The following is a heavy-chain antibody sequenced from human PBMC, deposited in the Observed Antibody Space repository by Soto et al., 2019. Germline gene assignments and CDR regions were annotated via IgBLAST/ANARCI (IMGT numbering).Heavy chain of an antibody. CDR3: AREDMATMESDY. Sequence: SETLSLTCTVSGGSISSGGYYWSWIRQHPGKGLEWIGYIYYSGSTYYNPSLKSRVTISVDTSKKQFSLKLSSVTAADTAVYYCAREDMATMESDYWGQGTLVTVSS. CDR2: IYYSGST. CDR1: GGSISSGGYY. J-gene: IGHJ4*02. D-gene: IGHD5-12*01. V-gene: IGHV4-31*03.